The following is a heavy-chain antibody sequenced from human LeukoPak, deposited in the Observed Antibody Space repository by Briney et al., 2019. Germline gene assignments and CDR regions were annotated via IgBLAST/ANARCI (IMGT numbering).Heavy chain of an antibody. D-gene: IGHD3-10*01. J-gene: IGHJ5*02. V-gene: IGHV1-2*02. CDR1: GYTFTGYY. CDR3: ARGTMVREINWFDP. CDR2: INPNSGGT. Sequence: GASVKVFCKASGYTFTGYYMHWVRQAPGQGLEWMGWINPNSGGTNYAQKFQGRVTMTRDTSISTAYMELSRLRSDDTAVYYCARGTMVREINWFDPWGQGTLVTVSS.